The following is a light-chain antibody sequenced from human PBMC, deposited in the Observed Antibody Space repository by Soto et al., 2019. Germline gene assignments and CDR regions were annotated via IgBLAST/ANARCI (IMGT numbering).Light chain of an antibody. Sequence: QSVLTQPPSASGTPGQSVTISCSGSSSNIGRNTVNWYQKFPGTAPKLLIYRNIQRHSGVPDRFSGSKFGTSASLAISGLRSEDEADYYCATWDDSLYGFGTGTKLTVL. CDR1: SSNIGRNT. J-gene: IGLJ1*01. CDR3: ATWDDSLYG. V-gene: IGLV1-44*01. CDR2: RNI.